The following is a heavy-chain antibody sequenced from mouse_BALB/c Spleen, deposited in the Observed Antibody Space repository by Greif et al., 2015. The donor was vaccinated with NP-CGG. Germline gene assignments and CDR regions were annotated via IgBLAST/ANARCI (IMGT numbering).Heavy chain of an antibody. Sequence: EVNVVDSGGGLVKPGGSLKLSCAASGFTFSSYAMSWVRQTPEKRLEWVASISSGGSTYYPDSVKGRFTISRDNARNILYLQMSSLRSEDTAMYYCAREDYYYGSSDYYAMDYWGQGTSVTVSS. J-gene: IGHJ4*01. CDR3: AREDYYYGSSDYYAMDY. CDR2: ISSGGST. D-gene: IGHD1-1*01. V-gene: IGHV5-6-5*01. CDR1: GFTFSSYA.